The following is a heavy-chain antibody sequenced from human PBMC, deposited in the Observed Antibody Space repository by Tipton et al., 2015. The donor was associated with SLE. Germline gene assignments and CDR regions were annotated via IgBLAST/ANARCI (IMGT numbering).Heavy chain of an antibody. CDR1: GGTFSSYA. V-gene: IGHV1-69*05. CDR3: ARVPSIAALRGYFDL. Sequence: QSGAEVKKPGSSVKVSCKASGGTFSSYAISWVRQAPGQGLEWMGGIIPIFGTANYAQKFQGRVTITTDESTSTAYMELSSLRSEDTAVYYCARVPSIAALRGYFDLWGRGTLVTVSS. CDR2: IIPIFGTA. J-gene: IGHJ2*01. D-gene: IGHD6-6*01.